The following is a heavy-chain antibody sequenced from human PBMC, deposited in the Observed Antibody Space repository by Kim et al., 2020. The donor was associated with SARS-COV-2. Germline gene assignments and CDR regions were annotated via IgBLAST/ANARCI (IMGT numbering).Heavy chain of an antibody. CDR1: GFTFSSYG. V-gene: IGHV3-33*01. CDR2: IWYDGSNK. CDR3: AREPPYYDILTGYSNPHYYYYGMDV. J-gene: IGHJ6*02. D-gene: IGHD3-9*01. Sequence: GGSLRLSCAASGFTFSSYGMHWVRQAPGKGLEWVAVIWYDGSNKHYADSVKGRFTISRDNSKNTLYLQMNSLRAEDTAVYYCAREPPYYDILTGYSNPHYYYYGMDVWGQGTTVTVSS.